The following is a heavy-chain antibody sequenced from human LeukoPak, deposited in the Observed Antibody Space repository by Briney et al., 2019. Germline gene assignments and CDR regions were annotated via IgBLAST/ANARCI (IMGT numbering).Heavy chain of an antibody. CDR3: ASHYDFWSGYYPPFDY. CDR2: ISYDGSNK. V-gene: IGHV3-30-3*01. D-gene: IGHD3-3*01. J-gene: IGHJ4*02. CDR1: GFTFSRYA. Sequence: GGSLRLSCAASGFTFSRYAMHWVRQAPGKGLEWVAVISYDGSNKYYADSVKGRFTISRDNSKNTLYLQMNSLRAEDTAVYYCASHYDFWSGYYPPFDYWGQGTLVTVSS.